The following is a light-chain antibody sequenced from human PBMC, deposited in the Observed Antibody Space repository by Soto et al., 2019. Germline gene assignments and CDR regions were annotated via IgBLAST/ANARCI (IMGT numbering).Light chain of an antibody. CDR3: CSYAGSYAL. Sequence: QSVLTQPRSVSGSPGQSVTISCTGTSSDVGAYNYVSWYQQHPGKVPKVMIFEVSERPSGVPDRFSGSKSGNTASLTISGLQAEDEADYYCCSYAGSYALFGGGTKVTVL. J-gene: IGLJ2*01. CDR2: EVS. V-gene: IGLV2-11*01. CDR1: SSDVGAYNY.